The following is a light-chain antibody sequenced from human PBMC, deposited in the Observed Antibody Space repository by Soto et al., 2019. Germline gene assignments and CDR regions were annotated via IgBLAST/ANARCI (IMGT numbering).Light chain of an antibody. CDR2: DVS. Sequence: QSVLTQPASVSGSPGQSITISCTGTISDVSGYNFVSWYQQYPGEAPKLMIYDVSNRPSGVSNRFSGSKSGNTASLTISGXQXXDEXXXXXSXYTSXXTYVXGXXXKVXVL. V-gene: IGLV2-14*03. CDR1: ISDVSGYNF. J-gene: IGLJ1*01. CDR3: SXYTSXXTYV.